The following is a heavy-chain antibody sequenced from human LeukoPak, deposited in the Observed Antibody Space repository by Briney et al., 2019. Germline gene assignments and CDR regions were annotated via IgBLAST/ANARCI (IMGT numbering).Heavy chain of an antibody. D-gene: IGHD1-14*01. CDR2: ISGSGSST. CDR3: AKPAKTDYADY. CDR1: GFTFSDYA. Sequence: GGTLRLSCAASGFTFSDYAMNWVRQAPGKGLEWVSAISGSGSSTYYADSVKGRFTISRDNTKNTLYLQMNSLRAEDTAVYYCAKPAKTDYADYWGQGTLVTVSS. J-gene: IGHJ4*02. V-gene: IGHV3-23*01.